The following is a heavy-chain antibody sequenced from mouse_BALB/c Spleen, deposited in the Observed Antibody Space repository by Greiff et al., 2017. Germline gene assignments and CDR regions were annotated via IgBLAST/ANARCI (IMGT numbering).Heavy chain of an antibody. CDR1: GFNIKDTY. Sequence: EVQLQQSGAELVKPGASVKLSCTASGFNIKDTYMHWVKQRPEQGLEWIGRIDPANGNTKYDPKFQGKATITADTSSNTAYLQLSSLTSEDTAVYYCARDYGSSPLDYWGQGTTLTVSS. D-gene: IGHD1-1*01. CDR2: IDPANGNT. V-gene: IGHV14-3*02. J-gene: IGHJ2*01. CDR3: ARDYGSSPLDY.